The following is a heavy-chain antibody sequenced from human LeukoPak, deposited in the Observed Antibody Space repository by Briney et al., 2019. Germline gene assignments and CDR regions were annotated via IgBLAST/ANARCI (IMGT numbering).Heavy chain of an antibody. CDR3: ARTSFYGSGSYYNSDYYYMDV. V-gene: IGHV4-59*01. CDR2: IHYSGST. Sequence: SETLSLTCTVSGGSISSYYWSWIRQPPGKGLEWIGYIHYSGSTNYNPSLKSRVTISVDTSKNQLSLKLSSVTAADTAVYYCARTSFYGSGSYYNSDYYYMDVWGKGTTVTVSS. CDR1: GGSISSYY. D-gene: IGHD3-10*01. J-gene: IGHJ6*03.